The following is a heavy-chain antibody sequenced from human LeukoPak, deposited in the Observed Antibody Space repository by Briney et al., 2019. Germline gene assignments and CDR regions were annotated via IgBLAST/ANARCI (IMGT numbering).Heavy chain of an antibody. CDR2: ISPYNDNT. Sequence: ASVKVSCKASGYTFTSYGISWVRQAPGQGLEWMGWISPYNDNTNYAQKFQGRVTMTIDRSANTAYMELKSLTSDDTAVYYCARGPPGTLEVVNVFDIWGQGTLVTVSS. J-gene: IGHJ3*02. D-gene: IGHD2-21*01. CDR3: ARGPPGTLEVVNVFDI. V-gene: IGHV1-18*01. CDR1: GYTFTSYG.